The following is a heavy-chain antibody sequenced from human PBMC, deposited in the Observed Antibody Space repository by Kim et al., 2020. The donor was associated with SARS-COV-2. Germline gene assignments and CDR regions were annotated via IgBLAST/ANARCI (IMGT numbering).Heavy chain of an antibody. CDR3: ARDRRLGGWYDPDAFDI. D-gene: IGHD6-19*01. CDR2: ISAYNGNT. Sequence: ASVKVSCKASGYTFTSYGISWVRQAPGQGLEWMGWISAYNGNTNYAQKLQGRVTMTTDTSTSTAYMELRSLRSDDTAVYYCARDRRLGGWYDPDAFDIWGQGTMVTVSS. J-gene: IGHJ3*02. V-gene: IGHV1-18*01. CDR1: GYTFTSYG.